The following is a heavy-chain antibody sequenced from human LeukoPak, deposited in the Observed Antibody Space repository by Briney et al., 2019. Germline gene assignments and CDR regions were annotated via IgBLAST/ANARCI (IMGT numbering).Heavy chain of an antibody. D-gene: IGHD1-26*01. CDR2: IYSGGST. Sequence: GGSLRLSCAASGFTVSSNYMSWVRQAPGKGLEWVSVIYSGGSTYYADSVKGRFTISRDNSKNTLYLQTNSLRAEDTAVYYCARDGGSYYFDYWGQGTLVTVSS. CDR1: GFTVSSNY. CDR3: ARDGGSYYFDY. J-gene: IGHJ4*02. V-gene: IGHV3-66*01.